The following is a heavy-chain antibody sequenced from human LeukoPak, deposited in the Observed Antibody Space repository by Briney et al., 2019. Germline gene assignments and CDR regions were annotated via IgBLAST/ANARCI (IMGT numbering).Heavy chain of an antibody. CDR3: AADPDYNGNGDAFDF. Sequence: SVKVSCKASGFTFSNSAMQWVRQARGQRLEWIGWIVVGSGNTNYAPKFPERVTITRDMSTSTAYMELSSLTSDDTAVYYCAADPDYNGNGDAFDFWGQGTMVTVSS. J-gene: IGHJ3*01. V-gene: IGHV1-58*02. CDR1: GFTFSNSA. D-gene: IGHD4-23*01. CDR2: IVVGSGNT.